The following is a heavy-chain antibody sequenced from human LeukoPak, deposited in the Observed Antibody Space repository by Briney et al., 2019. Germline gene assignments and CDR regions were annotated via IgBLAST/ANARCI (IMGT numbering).Heavy chain of an antibody. CDR3: ARDPNGDYIGAFDM. CDR1: GFTFSAYA. CDR2: IRGGGGSA. Sequence: GGSLRLSCTASGFTFSAYAMMWVRQAPGKGPEWVSAIRGGGGSAFYADSVRGRFTISRDNSKYTLFLQMNSLRAEDTAVYYCARDPNGDYIGAFDMWAQGQWSPSRQ. D-gene: IGHD4-17*01. J-gene: IGHJ3*02. V-gene: IGHV3-23*01.